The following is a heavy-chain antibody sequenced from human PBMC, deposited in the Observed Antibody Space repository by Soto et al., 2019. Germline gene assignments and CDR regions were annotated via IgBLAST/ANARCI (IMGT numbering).Heavy chain of an antibody. D-gene: IGHD6-19*01. CDR3: TRPFDSSGWFEY. V-gene: IGHV5-51*01. CDR2: IYPGDSDT. Sequence: LGESLKISCKGSGYTFTNYWIGWLRQLPGKGLECMGIIYPGDSDTRYSPSFQGQVTISADKSISTAYLQWSSLKASDTAMYYCTRPFDSSGWFEYWGQGTMVTVSS. J-gene: IGHJ5*01. CDR1: GYTFTNYW.